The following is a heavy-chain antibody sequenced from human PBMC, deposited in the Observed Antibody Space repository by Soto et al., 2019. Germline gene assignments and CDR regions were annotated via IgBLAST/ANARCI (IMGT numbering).Heavy chain of an antibody. CDR2: ISGSGGST. V-gene: IGHV3-23*01. Sequence: SGGSLRLSCAASGFTFSSYAMSWVRQAPGKGLEWVSAISGSGGSTYYADSVKGRFTISRDNSKNTLYLQMNSLRAEDTAVYYCAKGQGRYYDSSGYRTSISPPHYYYYYGMDVWGQGTTVTVSS. CDR3: AKGQGRYYDSSGYRTSISPPHYYYYYGMDV. D-gene: IGHD3-22*01. CDR1: GFTFSSYA. J-gene: IGHJ6*02.